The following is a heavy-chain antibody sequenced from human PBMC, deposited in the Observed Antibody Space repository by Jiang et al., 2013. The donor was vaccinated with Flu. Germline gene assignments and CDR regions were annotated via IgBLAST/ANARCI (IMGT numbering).Heavy chain of an antibody. CDR2: IYYSGST. CDR3: ASAFFDIVATIWGS. CDR1: GGSISSSSYY. J-gene: IGHJ5*02. Sequence: PGLVKPSETLSLTCTVSGGSISSSSYYWGWIRQPPGKGLEWIGSIYYSGSTYYNPSLKSRVTISVDTSKNQFSLKLSSVTAADTAVYYCASAFFDIVATIWGSWGQGTLVTVSS. D-gene: IGHD5-12*01. V-gene: IGHV4-39*01.